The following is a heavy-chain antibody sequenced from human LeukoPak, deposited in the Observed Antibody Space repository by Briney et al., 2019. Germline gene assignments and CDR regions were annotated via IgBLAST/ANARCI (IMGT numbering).Heavy chain of an antibody. CDR3: ARVIAVAGTADY. V-gene: IGHV1-18*01. CDR2: ISAYNGNT. CDR1: GYTFTSYG. Sequence: ASVKVSCKASGYTFTSYGISWVRQAPGQGLEWMGWISAYNGNTNYAQKLQGRVTMTTDTSTSTAYMELRSLRSEDTAVYYCARVIAVAGTADYWDQGTLVTVSS. D-gene: IGHD6-19*01. J-gene: IGHJ4*02.